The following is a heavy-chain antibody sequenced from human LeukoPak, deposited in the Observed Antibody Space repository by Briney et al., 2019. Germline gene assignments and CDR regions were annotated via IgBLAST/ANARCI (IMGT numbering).Heavy chain of an antibody. CDR3: ARDLPRGPIPITTTQYSSSCMDV. J-gene: IGHJ6*03. Sequence: GASVKVSCKASGYTFTSYYMHWVRQAPGQGLEWMGIINPSGGSTSYAQKFQGRVTMTRDMSTSTVYMELSSLRSEDTAVYYCARDLPRGPIPITTTQYSSSCMDVWGKGTTVTVSS. CDR1: GYTFTSYY. CDR2: INPSGGST. D-gene: IGHD6-13*01. V-gene: IGHV1-46*01.